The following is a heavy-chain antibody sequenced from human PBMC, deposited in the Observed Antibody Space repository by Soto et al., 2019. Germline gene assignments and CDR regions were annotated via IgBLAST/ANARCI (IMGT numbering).Heavy chain of an antibody. Sequence: EVQLVESGGGLVQPGGSLRLSCAASGFTFSSFWMSWVRQAPGKGLEWVANIKQDGSEDYYVDSVKGRFTISRDDAKNPLYLQMSSLGGEDTAVYYCAREGSRITMLRGAPPPYYYYYDMDVWGKGTTVTVSS. CDR1: GFTFSSFW. J-gene: IGHJ6*03. CDR3: AREGSRITMLRGAPPPYYYYYDMDV. V-gene: IGHV3-7*01. CDR2: IKQDGSED. D-gene: IGHD3-10*01.